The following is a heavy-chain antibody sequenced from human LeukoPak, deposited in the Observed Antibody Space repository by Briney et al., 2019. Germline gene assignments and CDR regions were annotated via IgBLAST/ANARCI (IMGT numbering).Heavy chain of an antibody. Sequence: SVKVSCKASGGTFSSYAISWVRQAPGQGLEWMGGIIPIFGTANYAQKFQGRVTITADKSTSTAYMELSSLRSEDTAVYYCATPPDIVVVPAATTSRKYYYYYYMDVWGKGTTVTVSS. V-gene: IGHV1-69*06. D-gene: IGHD2-2*01. J-gene: IGHJ6*03. CDR1: GGTFSSYA. CDR2: IIPIFGTA. CDR3: ATPPDIVVVPAATTSRKYYYYYYMDV.